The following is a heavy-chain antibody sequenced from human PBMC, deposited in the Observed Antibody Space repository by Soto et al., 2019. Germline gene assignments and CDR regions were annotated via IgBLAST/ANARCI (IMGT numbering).Heavy chain of an antibody. CDR3: AKGKPEYSSGWYSDYFDF. J-gene: IGHJ4*02. CDR1: GFTFRNYG. D-gene: IGHD6-19*01. CDR2: ISYDGSNK. Sequence: QVQLVESGGGVVQPGRSLRLSCAASGFTFRNYGLHWVRQAPGKGLEWVTFISYDGSNKYYADSVKGRFTISRDNSKNTLFLQMNSLRPEDTAVYYCAKGKPEYSSGWYSDYFDFWGQGTLVTVSS. V-gene: IGHV3-30*18.